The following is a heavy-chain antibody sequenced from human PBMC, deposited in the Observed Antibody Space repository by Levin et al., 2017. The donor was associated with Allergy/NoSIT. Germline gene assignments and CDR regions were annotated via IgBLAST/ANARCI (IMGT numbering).Heavy chain of an antibody. Sequence: RASETLSLTCIVSGGSISSSSDYWGWIRQPPGKGLEWIGSIYYTGNTYYNPSLKSRVTISVDTSRNQFSLKLSSVTAADTAVYYCSRYTYTHEYFQHWGQGTLLTVSS. J-gene: IGHJ1*01. CDR2: IYYTGNT. CDR3: SRYTYTHEYFQH. V-gene: IGHV4-39*01. D-gene: IGHD2-2*02. CDR1: GGSISSSSDY.